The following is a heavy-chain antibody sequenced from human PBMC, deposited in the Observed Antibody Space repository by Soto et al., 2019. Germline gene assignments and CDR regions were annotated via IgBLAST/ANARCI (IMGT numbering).Heavy chain of an antibody. J-gene: IGHJ4*02. V-gene: IGHV3-23*01. CDR3: AKGHVNSGWYYYVDY. Sequence: EVQLLESGGGLVQPGGSLRLSCAASGFTFSSYAMSWVRQAPGKGLEWVSTISGSGGSTYYADSVKGRFTISRDNSKNTLYLQMNSLRAEDTAVYYCAKGHVNSGWYYYVDYWGQGTLVTVSS. CDR1: GFTFSSYA. D-gene: IGHD6-19*01. CDR2: ISGSGGST.